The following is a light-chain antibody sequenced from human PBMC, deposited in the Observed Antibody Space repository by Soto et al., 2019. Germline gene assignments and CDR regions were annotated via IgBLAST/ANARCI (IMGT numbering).Light chain of an antibody. V-gene: IGKV1-8*01. CDR1: QGISSY. CDR2: AAS. CDR3: QQSYSTPLT. J-gene: IGKJ5*01. Sequence: AIRMTQSPSSLSASTGDRVTIPCRASQGISSYLAWYQQKPGKAPKLLIYAASTLQSGVPSRFSGSGSGTDFTLTISCLQSEDFATYDCQQSYSTPLTFGQGTRLEIK.